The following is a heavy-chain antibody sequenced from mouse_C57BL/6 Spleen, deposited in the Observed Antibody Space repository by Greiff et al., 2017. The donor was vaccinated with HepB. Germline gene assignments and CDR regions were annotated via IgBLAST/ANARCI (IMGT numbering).Heavy chain of an antibody. D-gene: IGHD1-1*01. Sequence: EVQLVDSGGGLVKPGGSLKLSCAASGFTFSSYAMSWVRQTPEKRLEWVATISDGGSYTYYPDNVKGRFTISRDNAKNNLYLQMSHLKSEDTAMYYCARDATAYWGQGTLVTVSA. V-gene: IGHV5-4*01. CDR3: ARDATAY. CDR2: ISDGGSYT. J-gene: IGHJ3*01. CDR1: GFTFSSYA.